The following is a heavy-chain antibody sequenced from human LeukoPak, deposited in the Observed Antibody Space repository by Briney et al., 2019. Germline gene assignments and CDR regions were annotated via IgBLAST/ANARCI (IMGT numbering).Heavy chain of an antibody. CDR2: IYTSGST. CDR3: ARDYYMLQGLHWFDP. CDR1: GGSISSYY. D-gene: IGHD3-10*01. V-gene: IGHV4-4*07. J-gene: IGHJ5*02. Sequence: SETLSLTCTVSGGSISSYYWSWIRQPAGKGLEWIGRIYTSGSTNYYPSLKSRVTMSVDTSKNQFSLKLSSVTAADTAVYYCARDYYMLQGLHWFDPWGQGTLVSVSS.